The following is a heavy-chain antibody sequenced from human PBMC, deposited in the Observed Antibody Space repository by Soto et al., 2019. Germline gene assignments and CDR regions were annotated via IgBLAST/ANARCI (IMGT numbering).Heavy chain of an antibody. CDR3: ARWLARGYYYGMDV. Sequence: SETLSLTCTVSGVSFSSYYWSWIRQPPGKGLEWIGYIHYSGSTSYNPSLKSRVAISVDTSKNQFSLKLNSVTAADTAVYYCARWLARGYYYGMDVWGRGTTVTVSS. CDR2: IHYSGST. V-gene: IGHV4-59*01. D-gene: IGHD3-10*01. CDR1: GVSFSSYY. J-gene: IGHJ6*02.